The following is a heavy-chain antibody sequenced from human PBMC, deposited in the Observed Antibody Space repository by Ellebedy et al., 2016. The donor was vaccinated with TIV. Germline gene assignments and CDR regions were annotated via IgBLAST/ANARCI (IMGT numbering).Heavy chain of an antibody. V-gene: IGHV3-48*02. CDR1: GFNFNSYS. CDR2: ISSSSGTI. D-gene: IGHD4-17*01. CDR3: ARDMTDYGDLNCYFDL. Sequence: PGGSLRLSCAASGFNFNSYSMNWVRQAPGKGLEWVSYISSSSGTIYYADSVKGRFTISRDNAKNSLYLQMNSLRDEDTGVYYCARDMTDYGDLNCYFDLWGRGTLVTVSS. J-gene: IGHJ2*01.